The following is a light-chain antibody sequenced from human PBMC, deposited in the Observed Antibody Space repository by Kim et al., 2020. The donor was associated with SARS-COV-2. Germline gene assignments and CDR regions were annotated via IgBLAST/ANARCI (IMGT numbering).Light chain of an antibody. Sequence: SASVGDRVTITCRASQGITSALAWYHQKPGKVPKLLISDASTLQAGVPSRFSGSGYGTDFTLTISSLQPEDFATYYCQQYYNLLTFGGGTKVDIK. CDR1: QGITSA. V-gene: IGKV1D-13*01. CDR2: DAS. J-gene: IGKJ4*02. CDR3: QQYYNLLT.